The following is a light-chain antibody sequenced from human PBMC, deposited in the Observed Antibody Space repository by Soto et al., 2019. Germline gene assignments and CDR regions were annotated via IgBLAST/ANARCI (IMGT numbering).Light chain of an antibody. CDR2: DAS. J-gene: IGKJ1*01. CDR3: QQYNSYRT. V-gene: IGKV1-5*01. CDR1: QTISIW. Sequence: DIQMTQSPSTLSACVVGRFTSTFRARQTISIWLAWYQQKPGKAPKLLIYDASILESGVPSRFSGSGSGTEFTLTISSLQPDDFATYYCQQYNSYRTFGQGTKVAIK.